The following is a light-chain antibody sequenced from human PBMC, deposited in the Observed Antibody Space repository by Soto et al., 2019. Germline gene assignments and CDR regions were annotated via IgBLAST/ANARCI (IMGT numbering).Light chain of an antibody. CDR3: TSYASNSSRV. V-gene: IGLV2-14*01. CDR1: SSDVGGYNY. J-gene: IGLJ1*01. Sequence: QSALTQPASVSGSPGQSITISCTRTSSDVGGYNYVSWYQQHPGKAPKLMIYEVSNRPSGVSNRFSGSKSGNTASLTISGLKAEDEADYYCTSYASNSSRVFGNGTKVTV. CDR2: EVS.